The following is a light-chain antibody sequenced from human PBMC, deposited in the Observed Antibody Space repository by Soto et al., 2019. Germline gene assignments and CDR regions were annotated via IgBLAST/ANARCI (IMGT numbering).Light chain of an antibody. CDR2: DVR. J-gene: IGLJ1*01. CDR1: SNDVGGSKY. V-gene: IGLV2-14*01. CDR3: SSYTSSSLYV. Sequence: QSALTQPASVSGPPGQSIVISCTGTSNDVGGSKYVSWYQQLPGKAPKLMIYDVRDRPSGVSTRFSGSKPGNTAPLTISGLQAEDEADYYCSSYTSSSLYVFGTGTKVPVL.